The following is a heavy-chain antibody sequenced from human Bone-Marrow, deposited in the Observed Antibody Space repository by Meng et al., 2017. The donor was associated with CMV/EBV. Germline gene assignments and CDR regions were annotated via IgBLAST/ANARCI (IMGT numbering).Heavy chain of an antibody. CDR2: ISSSGSTI. D-gene: IGHD3-3*01. Sequence: GESLKISCAASGFTFSSYEMNWVRQAPGKGLEWVSYISSSGSTIYYADSVKGRFTISRDNSKNTLYLQMNSLRAEDTAVYYCARDLHDFWSGYPQYWGQGTRVTVSS. CDR3: ARDLHDFWSGYPQY. CDR1: GFTFSSYE. J-gene: IGHJ4*02. V-gene: IGHV3-48*03.